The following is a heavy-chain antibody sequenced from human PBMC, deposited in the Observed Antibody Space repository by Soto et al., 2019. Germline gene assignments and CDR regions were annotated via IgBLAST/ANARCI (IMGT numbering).Heavy chain of an antibody. CDR3: ARGEYCSGGSCYYFDY. D-gene: IGHD2-15*01. V-gene: IGHV5-51*01. CDR2: IYPGDSDT. CDR1: GYSFTSYW. Sequence: PGESLKISCKGSGYSFTSYWIGWVRQMPGKGLEWMGIIYPGDSDTRYSPSFQGQVTISADKSISTAYLQWSSLKASDTAMYYCARGEYCSGGSCYYFDYWGQGTRVTVSS. J-gene: IGHJ4*02.